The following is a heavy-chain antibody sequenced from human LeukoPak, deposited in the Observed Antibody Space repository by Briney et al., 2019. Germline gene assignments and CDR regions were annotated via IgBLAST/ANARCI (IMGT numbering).Heavy chain of an antibody. Sequence: ASVKVSCKASGYTFTNYYIHWVRQAPGQGLEWMGWINPHSDGTNYAQRFQGRVTMTRDTSISTAYMELSRLRSDDTAVYYCARDGPCSSTSCQNFDSWGRGALVTVSS. CDR2: INPHSDGT. D-gene: IGHD2-2*01. V-gene: IGHV1-2*02. CDR1: GYTFTNYY. CDR3: ARDGPCSSTSCQNFDS. J-gene: IGHJ4*02.